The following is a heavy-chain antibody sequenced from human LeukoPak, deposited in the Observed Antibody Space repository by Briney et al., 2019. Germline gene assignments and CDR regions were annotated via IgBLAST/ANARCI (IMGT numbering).Heavy chain of an antibody. CDR2: IYYSGST. J-gene: IGHJ4*02. CDR3: AKDPLWGGSSWRY. Sequence: SETLSLTCTVSGGSISSYYWSWIRQPPGKGLEWIGYIYYSGSTNYNPSLKSRVTISVDTSKNQFSLKLSSVTAADTAVYYCAKDPLWGGSSWRYWGQGTLVTVSS. D-gene: IGHD6-13*01. V-gene: IGHV4-59*01. CDR1: GGSISSYY.